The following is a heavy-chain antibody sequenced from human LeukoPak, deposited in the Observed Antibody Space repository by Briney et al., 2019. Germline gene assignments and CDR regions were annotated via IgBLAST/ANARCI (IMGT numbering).Heavy chain of an antibody. V-gene: IGHV3-11*01. D-gene: IGHD4-11*01. CDR1: GFTFSDYY. Sequence: GGSLRLSCAASGFTFSDYYMSWIRQAPGKGLEWVSYISSSGSTIYYADSVKGRFTISRDNAKNSLYLQMNSLRAEDTAIYYCARDVSYSDYLTGFDHWGQGTLVTVSS. J-gene: IGHJ4*02. CDR3: ARDVSYSDYLTGFDH. CDR2: ISSSGSTI.